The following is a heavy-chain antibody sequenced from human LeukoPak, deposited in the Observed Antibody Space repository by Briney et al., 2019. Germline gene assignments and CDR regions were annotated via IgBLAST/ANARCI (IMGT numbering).Heavy chain of an antibody. CDR3: ARQYGSGSYSPRDP. D-gene: IGHD3-10*01. J-gene: IGHJ5*02. Sequence: GGSLRLSCAASGFTFSSYSMNWVRQAPGKGLEWVSYISSSGSTIYYADSVKGRFTISRDNAKNSLYLQMNSLRAEDTAVHYCARQYGSGSYSPRDPWGQGTLVTVSS. CDR2: ISSSGSTI. V-gene: IGHV3-48*04. CDR1: GFTFSSYS.